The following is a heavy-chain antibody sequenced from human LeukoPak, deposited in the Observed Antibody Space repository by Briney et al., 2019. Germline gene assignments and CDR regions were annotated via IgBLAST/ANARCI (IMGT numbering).Heavy chain of an antibody. J-gene: IGHJ3*02. Sequence: ASVKVSCKASGYTFTSYGISWVRHAPGQGLEWMGWISAYNGNTNYAQKLQGRVTMTTDTSTSTAYMELRSLRSDDTAVYYCARQYYYDSSGYLSLDAFDIWGQGTMVTVSS. V-gene: IGHV1-18*01. D-gene: IGHD3-22*01. CDR1: GYTFTSYG. CDR2: ISAYNGNT. CDR3: ARQYYYDSSGYLSLDAFDI.